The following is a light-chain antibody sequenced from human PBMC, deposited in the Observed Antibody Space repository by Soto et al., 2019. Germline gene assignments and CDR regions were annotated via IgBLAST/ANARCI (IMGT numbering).Light chain of an antibody. CDR1: ESVARSF. V-gene: IGKV3-20*01. CDR3: EQYGTSPWT. Sequence: EIVLSQSPGTLSLSPGERATLSCRASESVARSFLAWYQQNPGQAHRLLFFGASRRATGIPDRFSGSGSGTDFALTISRLEPEDCAVYYCEQYGTSPWTFGQGIKV. CDR2: GAS. J-gene: IGKJ1*01.